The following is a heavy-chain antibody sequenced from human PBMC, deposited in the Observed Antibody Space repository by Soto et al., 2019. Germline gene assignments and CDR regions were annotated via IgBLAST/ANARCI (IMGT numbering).Heavy chain of an antibody. CDR3: VKAYNWNYGSYFDY. CDR1: GFTFSSYA. CDR2: INNHGGST. D-gene: IGHD1-7*01. J-gene: IGHJ4*02. V-gene: IGHV3-64D*08. Sequence: GGSLRLSCSASGFTFSSYAMHWVRQAPGKGLEYVSTINNHGGSTYYADSVKGRFTISRDNSKNTLYLQMSSLRGEDTAVYYCVKAYNWNYGSYFDYWGQGTLVTVSS.